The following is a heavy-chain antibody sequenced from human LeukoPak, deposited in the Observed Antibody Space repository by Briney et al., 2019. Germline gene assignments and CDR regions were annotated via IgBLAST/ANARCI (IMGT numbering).Heavy chain of an antibody. V-gene: IGHV3-23*01. J-gene: IGHJ3*02. D-gene: IGHD4-11*01. CDR1: GFIFPNYV. Sequence: PGGSPRLSCSASGFIFPNYVMSWVRQAPGKGLEWVSAISGSGGNTYYADSVKGRFTISRDNSKNTLYLQMNSLRAEDAAVYYCANEYSKGDIWGQGTMVTVSS. CDR3: ANEYSKGDI. CDR2: ISGSGGNT.